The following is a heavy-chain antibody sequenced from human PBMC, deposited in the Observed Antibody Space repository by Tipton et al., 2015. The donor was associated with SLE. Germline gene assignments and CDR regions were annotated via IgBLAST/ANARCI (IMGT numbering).Heavy chain of an antibody. V-gene: IGHV3-23*03. J-gene: IGHJ4*02. CDR2: IFSGDGSA. CDR3: ARASRGRVSTPGNLLRPGARFDY. D-gene: IGHD3-10*01. Sequence: SLRLSCAASGFTFSSYAMSWVRQAPGKGLEWVSVIFSGDGSAHYADSVKGRFTISRDNSKNTVFLQMNSLRAEDTAVYYCARASRGRVSTPGNLLRPGARFDYWGQGTLTTVSS. CDR1: GFTFSSYA.